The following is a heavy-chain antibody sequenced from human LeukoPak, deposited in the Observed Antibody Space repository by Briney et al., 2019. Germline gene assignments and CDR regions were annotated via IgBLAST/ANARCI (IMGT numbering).Heavy chain of an antibody. D-gene: IGHD6-13*01. CDR2: IIPIFGTA. CDR3: ASDIWSIAAAGRGGFDP. CDR1: GGTFSSYA. J-gene: IGHJ5*02. Sequence: ASVKVSCKASGGTFSSYAISWVRQAPGQGLEWMGGIIPIFGTANYAQKFQGRVTITADESTSTAYMELSSLRSEDTAVYYCASDIWSIAAAGRGGFDPWGQGTLVAVSS. V-gene: IGHV1-69*13.